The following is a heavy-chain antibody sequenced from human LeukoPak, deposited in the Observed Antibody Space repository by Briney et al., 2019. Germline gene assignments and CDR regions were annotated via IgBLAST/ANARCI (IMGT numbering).Heavy chain of an antibody. V-gene: IGHV4-34*01. CDR1: GGSFSGYY. Sequence: SETLSLTCAVYGGSFSGYYWSWIRQPPGKGLEWIGEINHSGSTNYNPSLKSRVTISVDTSKNQFSLKLSSVTAADTVVYYCARLGVFVVVPAARQSNWFDPWGQGTLVTVSS. D-gene: IGHD2-2*01. CDR2: INHSGST. J-gene: IGHJ5*02. CDR3: ARLGVFVVVPAARQSNWFDP.